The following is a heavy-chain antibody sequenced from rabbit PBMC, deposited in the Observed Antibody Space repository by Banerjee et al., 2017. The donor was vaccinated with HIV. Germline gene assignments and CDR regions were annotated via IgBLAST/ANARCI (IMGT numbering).Heavy chain of an antibody. CDR2: IYTGSSGGT. CDR3: ARGSSGWGMISRLDL. D-gene: IGHD4-1*01. Sequence: QSLEESGGDLVKPGASLTLTCTASGFSFSSGYYMYWVRQAPGKGPEWIACIYTGSSGGTWYASWAKGRFTISKTSSTTVTLQMTSLAAADTATYFCARGSSGWGMISRLDLWGPGTLVTVS. CDR1: GFSFSSGYY. J-gene: IGHJ3*01. V-gene: IGHV1S40*01.